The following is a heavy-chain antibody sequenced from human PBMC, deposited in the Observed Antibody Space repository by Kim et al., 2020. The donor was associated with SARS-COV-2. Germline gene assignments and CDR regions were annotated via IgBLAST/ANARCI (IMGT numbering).Heavy chain of an antibody. D-gene: IGHD2-2*01. CDR3: AKDSFACSSTSCYLFDY. J-gene: IGHJ4*02. Sequence: VKGRFTISRDNSKNTLYLQMNSLRAEDTAVYYCAKDSFACSSTSCYLFDYWGQGTLVTVSS. V-gene: IGHV3-30*02.